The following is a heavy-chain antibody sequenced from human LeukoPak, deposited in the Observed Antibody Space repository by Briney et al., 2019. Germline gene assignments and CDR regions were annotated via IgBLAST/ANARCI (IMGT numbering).Heavy chain of an antibody. J-gene: IGHJ4*02. CDR2: ISSYNGNT. CDR1: GYIFTNYG. CDR3: ARVAPHRRLTSGWYYFDY. D-gene: IGHD6-19*01. Sequence: ASVKVSCKASGYIFTNYGITWVRQTPGQGLEWMGWISSYNGNTKYAQKLQGRVTMTTDTSTSTAYMELRSLRSDDTAVYYCARVAPHRRLTSGWYYFDYWGQGTLVTVSS. V-gene: IGHV1-18*01.